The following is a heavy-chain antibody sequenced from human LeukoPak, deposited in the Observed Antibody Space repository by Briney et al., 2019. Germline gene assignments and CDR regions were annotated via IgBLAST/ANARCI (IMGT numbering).Heavy chain of an antibody. CDR3: AGQQLVIDY. Sequence: GGSLRLSCAASGFTFSSYSMNWVRQAPGKGLEWVSSISSSSSYIYYTDSVKGRFTISRDNAKNSLYLQMNSLRAEDTAVYYCAGQQLVIDYWGQGTLVTVSS. CDR1: GFTFSSYS. V-gene: IGHV3-21*01. CDR2: ISSSSSYI. J-gene: IGHJ4*02. D-gene: IGHD6-13*01.